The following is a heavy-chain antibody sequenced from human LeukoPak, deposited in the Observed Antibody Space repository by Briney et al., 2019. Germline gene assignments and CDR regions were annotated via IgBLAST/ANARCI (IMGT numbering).Heavy chain of an antibody. Sequence: PGGSLRLSCAASGFTFSSYVIHWVRQAPGKRLEWVAIISYDGSNKYYADSVKGRFTISRDNSRSTPYLQMNSLRVEDTAVYYCARDYTYYFDYWGQGTLVTVSS. CDR3: ARDYTYYFDY. V-gene: IGHV3-30-3*01. CDR1: GFTFSSYV. D-gene: IGHD4-11*01. J-gene: IGHJ4*02. CDR2: ISYDGSNK.